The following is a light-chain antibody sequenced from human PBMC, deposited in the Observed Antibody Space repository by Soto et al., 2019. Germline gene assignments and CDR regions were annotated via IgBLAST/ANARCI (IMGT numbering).Light chain of an antibody. Sequence: DIQIIKSPSALSASVGDRVTITCRASQSISRRLAWYQQKPGKAPKLLIYDASSLESGVPAGFSGSGSETQFTLTISSLQPDDFATYYCQQYNSYPWTFGQGTKVDIK. CDR3: QQYNSYPWT. CDR1: QSISRR. V-gene: IGKV1-5*01. J-gene: IGKJ1*01. CDR2: DAS.